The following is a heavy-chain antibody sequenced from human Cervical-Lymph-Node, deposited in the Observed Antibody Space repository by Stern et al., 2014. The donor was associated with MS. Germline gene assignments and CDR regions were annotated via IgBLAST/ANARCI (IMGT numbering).Heavy chain of an antibody. CDR1: GGSISSGNYY. D-gene: IGHD3-9*01. V-gene: IGHV4-61*02. J-gene: IGHJ3*02. CDR3: ARGNYDVLTDNGGHGFDI. CDR2: IYSSGST. Sequence: QVQLVESGPGLVKPSQTLSLTCTVSGGSISSGNYYWSWIRQPAGEGLEWIGRIYSSGSTQYNPPLTSRVTLSADTFPHQFPLRLSSVTAADTAVYYCARGNYDVLTDNGGHGFDIWGQGTMVTVSS.